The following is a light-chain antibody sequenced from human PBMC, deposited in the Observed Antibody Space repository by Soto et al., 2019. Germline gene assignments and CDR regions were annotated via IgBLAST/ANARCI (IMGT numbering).Light chain of an antibody. CDR2: EVT. CDR3: SSHTTSGTHV. V-gene: IGLV2-14*01. CDR1: SNDIGGYKY. J-gene: IGLJ1*01. Sequence: QSALTQPASVSGSPGQSITISCTGTSNDIGGYKYVSWYQQHPGKVPKLMIYEVTYRPSGVSDRFSGSKSGNTASLTVSGLQAEDEADYYCSSHTTSGTHVFGTGTKVTVL.